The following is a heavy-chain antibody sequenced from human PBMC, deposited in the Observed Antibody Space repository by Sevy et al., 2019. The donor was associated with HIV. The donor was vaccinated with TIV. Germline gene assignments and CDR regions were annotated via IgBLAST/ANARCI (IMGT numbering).Heavy chain of an antibody. CDR3: ARGGLTVALDY. CDR2: IYSGGST. V-gene: IGHV3-53*01. CDR1: GFTVSSNY. J-gene: IGHJ4*02. D-gene: IGHD6-19*01. Sequence: EGSLRLSCAASGFTVSSNYMSWVRQAPGKGLEWVSVIYSGGSTYYADSVKGRFTISRDNSKNTLYLQMNSLRAEDTAVYYCARGGLTVALDYWGQGTLVTVSS.